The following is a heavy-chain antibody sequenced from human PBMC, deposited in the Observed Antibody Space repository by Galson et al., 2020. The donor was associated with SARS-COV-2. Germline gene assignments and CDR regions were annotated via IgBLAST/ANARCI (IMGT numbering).Heavy chain of an antibody. V-gene: IGHV1-8*01. CDR3: AREWDQYYDSSGYV. CDR1: GYTFTSYD. J-gene: IGHJ4*02. CDR2: MNPNSGNT. D-gene: IGHD3-22*01. Sequence: ASVKVSCKASGYTFTSYDINWVRQATGQGLEWMGWMNPNSGNTGYAQKFQGRVTMTRNTSISTAYMELSSLRSEDTAVYYCAREWDQYYDSSGYVWGQGTLVTVSS.